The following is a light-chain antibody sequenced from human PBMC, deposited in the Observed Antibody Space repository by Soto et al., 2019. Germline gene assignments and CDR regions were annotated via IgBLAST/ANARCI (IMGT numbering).Light chain of an antibody. J-gene: IGKJ1*01. CDR3: QQVFYLPWT. CDR1: QTVSRMY. V-gene: IGKV3D-7*01. CDR2: GTS. Sequence: EIVLTQSPVTLSLSPGERATLSCRARQTVSRMYLSWFQQKPGQAPRLLIYGTSTRATGIPVRFSGSGSGTDCTLTISSLPPEDFAVYFCQQVFYLPWTFGQGTKVKLK.